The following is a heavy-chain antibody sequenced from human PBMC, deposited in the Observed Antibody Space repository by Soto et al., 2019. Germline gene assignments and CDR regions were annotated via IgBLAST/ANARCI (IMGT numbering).Heavy chain of an antibody. V-gene: IGHV5-10-1*01. CDR2: IDPSDSYT. CDR3: ARLFPFLESSYYYGMDV. J-gene: IGHJ6*02. D-gene: IGHD3-3*02. Sequence: GESLKISCKGSGYSFTSYWISWVRQMPGKGLEWMGRIDPSDSYTNYSPSFQGHVTISADKSISTAYLQWSSLKASDTAMYYCARLFPFLESSYYYGMDVWGQGTMVTVSS. CDR1: GYSFTSYW.